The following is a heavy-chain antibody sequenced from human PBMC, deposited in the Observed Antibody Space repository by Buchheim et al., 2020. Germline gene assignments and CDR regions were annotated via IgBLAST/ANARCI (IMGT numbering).Heavy chain of an antibody. CDR2: MNPNSGNT. Sequence: QVQLVQSGAEVKKPGSSVKVSCKASGYTFTSYDINWVRQATGQGLEWMGWMNPNSGNTGYAQKFQGRVTMTRNTSISTAYMELSSLRSEDTAVYYCARTRNLRFLEWLLYAYYFDYWGQGTL. CDR1: GYTFTSYD. D-gene: IGHD3-3*01. V-gene: IGHV1-8*01. CDR3: ARTRNLRFLEWLLYAYYFDY. J-gene: IGHJ4*02.